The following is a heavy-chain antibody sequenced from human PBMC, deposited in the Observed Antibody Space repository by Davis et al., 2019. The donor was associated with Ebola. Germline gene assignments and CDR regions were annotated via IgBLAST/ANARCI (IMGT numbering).Heavy chain of an antibody. CDR2: INQSGRT. CDR1: GGSINSHHW. J-gene: IGHJ6*02. D-gene: IGHD3/OR15-3a*01. Sequence: PSETLSLTFVVPGGSINSHHWWTWVRHPPGKLLEWLGEINQSGRTNYNPALRSRATTAVAKSKNQFSLRLTSVTAADTAVYCCGRRPIWTGESSFYYGMGVWGQGTTVTVSS. V-gene: IGHV4-4*01. CDR3: GRRPIWTGESSFYYGMGV.